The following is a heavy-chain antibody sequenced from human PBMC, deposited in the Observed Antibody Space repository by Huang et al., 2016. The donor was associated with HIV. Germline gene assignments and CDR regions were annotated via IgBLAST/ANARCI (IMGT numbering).Heavy chain of an antibody. V-gene: IGHV4-61*08. J-gene: IGHJ3*02. CDR1: GDSVSRSDYY. CDR2: IYYNWNT. CDR3: ARDPYPRDAFDI. Sequence: QVQLQESGPGLVKPSETVSLTCTVSGDSVSRSDYYWNWIRQPPGKGLEWVGFIYYNWNTNYNPSLKSRVTISVDTSKNQFSLNLNSVTAADTAVYYCARDPYPRDAFDIWGQGTLLAVSS.